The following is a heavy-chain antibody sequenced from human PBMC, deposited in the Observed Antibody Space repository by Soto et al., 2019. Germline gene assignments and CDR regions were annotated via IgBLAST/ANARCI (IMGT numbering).Heavy chain of an antibody. V-gene: IGHV1-2*02. CDR2: INPNSGGT. D-gene: IGHD3-3*01. CDR1: GYTFTGYY. J-gene: IGHJ6*02. CDR3: AMQYYDFWSGLYYYYGMDV. Sequence: GASVKVSCKASGYTFTGYYMHWVRQAPGQGLEWMGWINPNSGGTNYAQKFQGRVTMTRDTSISTAYMELSRLRSDDTAVYYCAMQYYDFWSGLYYYYGMDVWGQGTTVTVSS.